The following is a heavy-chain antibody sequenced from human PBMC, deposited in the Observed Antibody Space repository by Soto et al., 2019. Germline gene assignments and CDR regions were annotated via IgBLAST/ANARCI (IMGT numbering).Heavy chain of an antibody. CDR2: IKQDGSEK. D-gene: IGHD3-10*01. CDR3: VLWPPYYFDY. J-gene: IGHJ4*02. Sequence: GGSLRLSCAASGFTFSSYWMSWVRQAPGKGLEWVANIKQDGSEKYYVDSVKGRFTISRDNAKNSLYLQMNNLRAEDTAVYYCVLWPPYYFDYWGQGTLVTVSS. V-gene: IGHV3-7*05. CDR1: GFTFSSYW.